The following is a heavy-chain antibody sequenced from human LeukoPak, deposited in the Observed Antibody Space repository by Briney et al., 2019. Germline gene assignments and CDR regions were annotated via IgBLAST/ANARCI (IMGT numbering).Heavy chain of an antibody. V-gene: IGHV1-2*02. CDR1: GYTFTSYY. Sequence: ASVKVSCKASGYTFTSYYMHWVRQAPGQGLEWMGWINPNSGGTNYAQKFQGRVTMTSDTSISTAYMELSRLRSDDTAAYYCASGGFVVAAAGTYWGQGTLVTVSS. J-gene: IGHJ4*02. CDR2: INPNSGGT. CDR3: ASGGFVVAAAGTY. D-gene: IGHD6-13*01.